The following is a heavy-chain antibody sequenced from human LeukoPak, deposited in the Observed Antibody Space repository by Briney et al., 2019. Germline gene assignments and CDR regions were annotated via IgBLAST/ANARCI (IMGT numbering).Heavy chain of an antibody. D-gene: IGHD3-22*01. V-gene: IGHV5-51*01. CDR3: ARRPYYYDSSGSGKYNWFDP. CDR1: GYSFPSYW. J-gene: IGHJ5*02. Sequence: GESLKISCKGSGYSFPSYWIAWVRQMPGKGLEWMGIIYPGDSDTRYSPSFQGQVTISADKSISTAYLQWSSLKASDTAMYYCARRPYYYDSSGSGKYNWFDPWGQGTLVTASS. CDR2: IYPGDSDT.